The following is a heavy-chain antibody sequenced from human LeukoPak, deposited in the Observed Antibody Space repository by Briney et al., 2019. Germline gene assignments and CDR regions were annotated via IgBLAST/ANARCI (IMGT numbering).Heavy chain of an antibody. CDR1: GGSISSSTHY. Sequence: SETLSLTCTVSGGSISSSTHYWGWIRQPPGKGLEWIGSIYYSGRTYYNPSLKSRVTISVDTSKNQFSLRLSSVTAADTAVYYCARPDQRGYSYGYSALDIWGQGTMVTVSS. CDR3: ARPDQRGYSYGYSALDI. CDR2: IYYSGRT. V-gene: IGHV4-39*01. D-gene: IGHD5-18*01. J-gene: IGHJ3*02.